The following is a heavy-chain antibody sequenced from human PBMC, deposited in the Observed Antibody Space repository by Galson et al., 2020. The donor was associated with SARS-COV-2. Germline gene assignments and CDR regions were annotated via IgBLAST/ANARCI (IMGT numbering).Heavy chain of an antibody. CDR3: TRVPPDPSSFWDAFEI. CDR2: IRSKANNYAT. Sequence: GGSLRLSCATSGFTFSDSPMHWVRQASGKGLEWVGRIRSKANNYATGYAASLKGRFTISRDDSKNTAYLQMNSLKTEDTAVYFCTRVPPDPSSFWDAFEIWGQGTMVTVSS. J-gene: IGHJ3*02. D-gene: IGHD6-6*01. V-gene: IGHV3-73*01. CDR1: GFTFSDSP.